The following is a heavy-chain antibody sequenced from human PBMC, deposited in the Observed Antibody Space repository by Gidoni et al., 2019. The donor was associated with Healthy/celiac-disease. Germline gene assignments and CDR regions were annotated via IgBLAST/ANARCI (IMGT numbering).Heavy chain of an antibody. CDR3: ARLCHEGNAGVYFDH. CDR1: GGSISSSSYY. Sequence: QLQLQESGPGLVKPSETLSLTCTVSGGSISSSSYYWGWIRQPPGKGLEWIGSIYYSGSTYYNPSLKSRVTISVDTSKTQFSLKLSSVTAADTAVYYCARLCHEGNAGVYFDHWGQGTLVTVSS. V-gene: IGHV4-39*01. CDR2: IYYSGST. J-gene: IGHJ4*02. D-gene: IGHD1-1*01.